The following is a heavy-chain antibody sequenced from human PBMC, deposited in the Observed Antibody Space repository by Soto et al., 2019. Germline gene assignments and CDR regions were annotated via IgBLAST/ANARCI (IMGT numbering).Heavy chain of an antibody. D-gene: IGHD2-15*01. V-gene: IGHV4-59*01. CDR3: ARRATPVYYYGMDV. CDR1: GGSISSYY. J-gene: IGHJ6*02. CDR2: IYYSGST. Sequence: SETLSLTCTVSGGSISSYYWSWIRQPPGKGLEWIGYIYYSGSTNYNPSLKSRVTISVDTSKNQFSLKLSSVTAADTAVYYCARRATPVYYYGMDVWGQGTTVTVSS.